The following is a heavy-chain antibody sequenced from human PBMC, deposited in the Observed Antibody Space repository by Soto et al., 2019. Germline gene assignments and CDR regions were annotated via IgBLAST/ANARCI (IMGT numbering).Heavy chain of an antibody. CDR3: ARLVGCNGTSGYPIAYFDY. Sequence: SETLSLTCTVSGGSISSYYWSWIRQPPGKGLEWIGYIYYSGSTNYNPSLKSRVTISVDTSKNQFSLKLSSVTAADTAVYYCARLVGCNGTSGYPIAYFDYWGQGTLVTVSS. CDR1: GGSISSYY. V-gene: IGHV4-59*01. D-gene: IGHD3-22*01. J-gene: IGHJ4*02. CDR2: IYYSGST.